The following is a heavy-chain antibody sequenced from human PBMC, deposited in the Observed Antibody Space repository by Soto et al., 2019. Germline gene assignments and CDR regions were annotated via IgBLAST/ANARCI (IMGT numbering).Heavy chain of an antibody. CDR2: MPHSGSR. J-gene: IGHJ4*02. D-gene: IGHD1-1*01. V-gene: IGHV4-4*02. CDR1: GVSISSDKW. Sequence: QVQLQEAGPGLVKPSGTLSLRCSVSGVSISSDKWWSWVRQCPGKGLGWIGGMPHSGSRHYTPSLGGPDTISVDKSRHNFSPPLTPMTAAANALYYCARHDNMPLGFTDFDCWGQGILVTVSS. CDR3: ARHDNMPLGFTDFDC.